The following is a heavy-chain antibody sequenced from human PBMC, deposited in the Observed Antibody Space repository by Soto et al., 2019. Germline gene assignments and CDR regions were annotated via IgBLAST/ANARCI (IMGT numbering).Heavy chain of an antibody. CDR3: ARYTNFSPYYHGVDV. CDR1: GVSISSGDYY. CDR2: IYYSGNT. D-gene: IGHD2-8*01. V-gene: IGHV4-30-4*01. Sequence: QVQLQESGPGLVKPSQSVSLTCTVSGVSISSGDYYWSWIRQPPGKGLEWIGYIYYSGNTNYAPSFGSRLTISIDTSRNQFSLHLMSVTAADTAIYYCARYTNFSPYYHGVDVWGQGTTVTVSS. J-gene: IGHJ6*02.